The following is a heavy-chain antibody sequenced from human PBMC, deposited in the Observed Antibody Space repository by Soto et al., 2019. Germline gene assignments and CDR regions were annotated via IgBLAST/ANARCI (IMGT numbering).Heavy chain of an antibody. CDR1: GYTFTSYG. D-gene: IGHD6-13*01. J-gene: IGHJ5*02. CDR3: ATVGVSAAGTPQNWFDP. CDR2: ISAYNGNT. Sequence: ASVKVSCKASGYTFTSYGISWVRQAPGQGLEWMGWISAYNGNTNYAQKLQGRVTMTEDTSTDTAYMELSSLRSEDTAVYYCATVGVSAAGTPQNWFDPWGQGTLVTVSS. V-gene: IGHV1-18*01.